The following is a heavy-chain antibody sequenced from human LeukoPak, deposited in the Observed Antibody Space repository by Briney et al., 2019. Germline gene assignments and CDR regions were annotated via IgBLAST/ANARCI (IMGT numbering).Heavy chain of an antibody. D-gene: IGHD6-19*01. J-gene: IGHJ5*02. CDR3: ARDTPYSGWRLDL. CDR1: GFTFSSYW. Sequence: GGSLRLSCAASGFTFSSYWMHWVRQAPGKGLVWVSRIKSDGSNYYADSVKGRFTIFRDNAKNTLYLQMNSLRAEDTAVYYCARDTPYSGWRLDLWGQGALVTVSS. V-gene: IGHV3-74*01. CDR2: IKSDGSN.